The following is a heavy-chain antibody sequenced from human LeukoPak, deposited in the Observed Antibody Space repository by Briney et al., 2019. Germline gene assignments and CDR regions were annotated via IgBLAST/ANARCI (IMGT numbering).Heavy chain of an antibody. D-gene: IGHD3-3*01. CDR3: ALGATCGYYSALVS. V-gene: IGHV3-20*04. CDR2: INWNGGSS. J-gene: IGHJ4*02. CDR1: GFTFENHA. Sequence: TGGSLRLSCAASGFTFENHAMSWVRQSPGKGLEWVSGINWNGGSSNYVDSVKGRFTISRDNAKKSLYLQTNSLRAEDTALYYCALGATCGYYSALVSWGQGTLVTVSS.